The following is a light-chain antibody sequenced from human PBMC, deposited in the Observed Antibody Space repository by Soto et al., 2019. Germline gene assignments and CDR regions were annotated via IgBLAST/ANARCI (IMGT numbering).Light chain of an antibody. Sequence: EIVLTQSPATLSLSPGERATLSCRASQSISNNYLAWYQQKPGQAPRLLIFGASNRATGIPDRFSGSGSGTDFTLTISRLEPEDFVLYSCQQYGSSPGTFGQGTRLEIK. CDR1: QSISNNY. CDR3: QQYGSSPGT. CDR2: GAS. J-gene: IGKJ5*01. V-gene: IGKV3-20*01.